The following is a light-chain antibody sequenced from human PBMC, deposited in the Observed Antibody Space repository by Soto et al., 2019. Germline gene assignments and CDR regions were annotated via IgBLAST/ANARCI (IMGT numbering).Light chain of an antibody. Sequence: DIQLTQSPSFLSASVGDRVTITCRASQGISSYLAWYQQKPGKAPKLLIYAASTLQSGVPSRFSGSGSGTEFTLTISILQPEDFATYYCQQLNSYLTFVPGTKVDIK. V-gene: IGKV1-9*01. CDR1: QGISSY. J-gene: IGKJ3*01. CDR3: QQLNSYLT. CDR2: AAS.